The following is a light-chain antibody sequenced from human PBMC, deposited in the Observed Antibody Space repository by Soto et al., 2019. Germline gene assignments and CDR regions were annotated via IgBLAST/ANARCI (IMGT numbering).Light chain of an antibody. CDR2: GAS. V-gene: IGKV3D-15*01. Sequence: EIVMTQSPATLSVSPVERATLSCRASQSVSSNLAWYQQKPGQAPRLLIYGASSRATGIPDRFSGSGSGTDFTLTISSLQPDDFATYYCQHYNSYSEAFGQGTKVDI. CDR3: QHYNSYSEA. J-gene: IGKJ1*01. CDR1: QSVSSN.